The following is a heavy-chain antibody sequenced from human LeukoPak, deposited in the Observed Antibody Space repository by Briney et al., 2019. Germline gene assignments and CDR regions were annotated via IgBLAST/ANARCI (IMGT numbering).Heavy chain of an antibody. J-gene: IGHJ4*02. V-gene: IGHV4-34*01. Sequence: PSETLSLTCAVYGGSFSGYYWSWIRQPPGKGLEWIGEINHSGSTNYNPSLKSRVTISVDTSKNQFSLKLSSVTAADTAVYHCARGQRGSYYVKPFSFDYWGQGTLVTVSS. CDR3: ARGQRGSYYVKPFSFDY. CDR2: INHSGST. CDR1: GGSFSGYY. D-gene: IGHD1-26*01.